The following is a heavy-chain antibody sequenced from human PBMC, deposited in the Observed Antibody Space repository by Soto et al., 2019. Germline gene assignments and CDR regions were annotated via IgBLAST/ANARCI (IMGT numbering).Heavy chain of an antibody. CDR2: IYPGDSDT. D-gene: IGHD2-2*01. Sequence: GESLKISCEGSVYSFTSYWIGWVRQMPRKGLEWTGIIYPGDSDTRYSPSFQGQVTLSADKSISTAYLQWSSLKASDTAMYYCARVGRYCSSTSCPYYYYGMDVWGQGTKV. CDR1: VYSFTSYW. CDR3: ARVGRYCSSTSCPYYYYGMDV. V-gene: IGHV5-51*01. J-gene: IGHJ6*02.